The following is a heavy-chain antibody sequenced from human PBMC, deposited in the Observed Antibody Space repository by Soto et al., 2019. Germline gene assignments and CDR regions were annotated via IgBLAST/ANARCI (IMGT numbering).Heavy chain of an antibody. V-gene: IGHV2-26*01. CDR2: IFSNDEK. D-gene: IGHD6-13*01. CDR3: ARIVKIAATNNWFDP. CDR1: GFSLSNARMG. J-gene: IGHJ5*02. Sequence: SGPTLVNPTETLTLTCTVSGFSLSNARMGVSWIRQPPGKALEWLARIFSNDEKSYSTSLKSRLTISKDTSKSQVVLTMTNMDPVDTATYYCARIVKIAATNNWFDPWGQGTLVTVSS.